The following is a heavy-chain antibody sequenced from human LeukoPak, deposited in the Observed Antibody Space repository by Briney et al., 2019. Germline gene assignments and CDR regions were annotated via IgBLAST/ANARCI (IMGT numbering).Heavy chain of an antibody. CDR3: AREPQVESGYYYRWFDP. J-gene: IGHJ5*02. CDR1: GFTFGDYA. Sequence: GSLRLSCTASGFTFGDYAMSWVRQAPGKGLEWVGSIYHSGSTYSNASVKSQVTISVDTSKNQFSLKLSSVTAADTAVYYCAREPQVESGYYYRWFDPWGQGTLVTVSS. V-gene: IGHV4-38-2*02. D-gene: IGHD3-3*01. CDR2: IYHSGST.